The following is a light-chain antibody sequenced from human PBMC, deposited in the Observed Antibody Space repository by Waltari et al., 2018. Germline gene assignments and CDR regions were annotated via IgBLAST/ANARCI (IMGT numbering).Light chain of an antibody. CDR2: DVS. CDR1: SSDVGGYIY. Sequence: QSALTQPASVSGSQGQSITISCTGTSSDVGGYIYVSWYQQHPGKSPKLMIYDVSNRPSGVSNRFSGSKSGNTASLTISGLQAEDEADYYCSSYISSSTLELFGGGTSLTVL. CDR3: SSYISSSTLEL. V-gene: IGLV2-14*03. J-gene: IGLJ2*01.